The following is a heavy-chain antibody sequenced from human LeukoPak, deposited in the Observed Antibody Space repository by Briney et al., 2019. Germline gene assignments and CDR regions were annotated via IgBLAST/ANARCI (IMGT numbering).Heavy chain of an antibody. J-gene: IGHJ3*02. CDR1: GLSFSTYL. D-gene: IGHD1-26*01. CDR2: MREDGSVK. Sequence: VGTLRLSCAVSGLSFSTYLMTSVGQSPGKGLKGLAGMREDGSVKVYVNTVKGRFTIPRDNAKTSLYLQMNSLRRDDSAIFHCARDPYGGPYGAFDIWGRGKMVSIFS. V-gene: IGHV3-7*01. CDR3: ARDPYGGPYGAFDI.